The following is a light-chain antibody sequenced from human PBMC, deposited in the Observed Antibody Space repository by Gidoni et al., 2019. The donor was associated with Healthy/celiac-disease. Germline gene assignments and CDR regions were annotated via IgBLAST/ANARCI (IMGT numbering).Light chain of an antibody. V-gene: IGKV4-1*01. Sequence: DIVMTQSPASLAVSLGERATINCKSSQSVLYSSNNKNYLAWYQQKPGQPPKLLIYWASTRESGVPDRCSGSWSGTDFTLTISSLQAEDVAVYYCQQYYSTPPYTFGQGTKLEIK. CDR1: QSVLYSSNNKNY. CDR3: QQYYSTPPYT. J-gene: IGKJ2*01. CDR2: WAS.